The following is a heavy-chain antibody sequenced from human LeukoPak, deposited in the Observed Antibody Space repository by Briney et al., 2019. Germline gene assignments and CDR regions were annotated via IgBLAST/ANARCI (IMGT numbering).Heavy chain of an antibody. CDR2: IRSKTFGGTT. CDR3: TRVQLVYNYFGVDV. CDR1: GFIFGDCA. V-gene: IGHV3-49*04. D-gene: IGHD1-1*01. Sequence: GGSLRLSCTASGFIFGDCAMSWVRQAPGKGLEWVGFIRSKTFGGTTEYAASVKGRLTISRDDSNSIAYLQMNSLKTEDTAVYYCTRVQLVYNYFGVDVWGQGTTVTVSS. J-gene: IGHJ6*02.